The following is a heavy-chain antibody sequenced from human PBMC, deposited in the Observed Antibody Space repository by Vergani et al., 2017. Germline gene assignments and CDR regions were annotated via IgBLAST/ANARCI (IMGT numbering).Heavy chain of an antibody. V-gene: IGHV4-59*01. Sequence: QVQLQQWGAGLLKPSETLSLTCAVSGGSISSYYWSWIRQPPGKGLEWIGYIYYSGSTNYNPSLKSRVTISVDTSKNQFSLKLSSVTAADTAVYYCARAPKDDAFDIWGQGTMVTVSS. CDR1: GGSISSYY. J-gene: IGHJ3*02. CDR3: ARAPKDDAFDI. CDR2: IYYSGST.